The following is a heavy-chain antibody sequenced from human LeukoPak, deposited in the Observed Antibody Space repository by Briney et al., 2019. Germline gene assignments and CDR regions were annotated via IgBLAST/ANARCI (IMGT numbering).Heavy chain of an antibody. D-gene: IGHD6-19*01. CDR3: TRASGYTSGWAFDY. V-gene: IGHV3-64*01. Sequence: PGGSLRLSCAASGFTFSTYAMHWVRQAPGKRLEYVSAISSNGNSTYYANSVKGRFTISRDNSKNTLYLQMGSLRAEDMAVYYCTRASGYTSGWAFDYWGQGILVTVCS. CDR2: ISSNGNST. CDR1: GFTFSTYA. J-gene: IGHJ4*02.